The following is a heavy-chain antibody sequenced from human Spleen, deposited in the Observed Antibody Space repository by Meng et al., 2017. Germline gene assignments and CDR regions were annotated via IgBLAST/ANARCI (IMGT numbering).Heavy chain of an antibody. CDR1: GGSFSGYY. Sequence: QVQLQQWGAVLLNPSRALSLTCTVDGGSFSGYYWSWIRQPPGKGLEWIGEINHSGSTNYNPSLKSRVTISVDTSKNQFALKLSSVTAADTAVYYCARDHGSGWYFYDIYFDYWGQGTLVTVSS. J-gene: IGHJ4*02. D-gene: IGHD6-19*01. CDR2: INHSGST. V-gene: IGHV4-34*01. CDR3: ARDHGSGWYFYDIYFDY.